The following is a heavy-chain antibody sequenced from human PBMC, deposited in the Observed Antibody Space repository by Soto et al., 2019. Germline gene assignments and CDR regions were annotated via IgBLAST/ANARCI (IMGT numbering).Heavy chain of an antibody. V-gene: IGHV4-30-4*01. Sequence: QVQLQESGPGLVKPSQTLSLTCSVSGASISSGDSYWTWIRQPPGKGLEWIGYIHYSGTTYYNPSLKSRFTISVDTSKNQFSLKLSSVTAADTAVYFCARDKSLTTDFDYWGQGTLVTVSS. CDR2: IHYSGTT. J-gene: IGHJ4*02. CDR1: GASISSGDSY. CDR3: ARDKSLTTDFDY. D-gene: IGHD3-22*01.